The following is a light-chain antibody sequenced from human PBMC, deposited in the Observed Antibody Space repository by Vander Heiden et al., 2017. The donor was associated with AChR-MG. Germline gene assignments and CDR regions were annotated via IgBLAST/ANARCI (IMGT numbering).Light chain of an antibody. Sequence: DIVMTQSPASLAVSLGERATINCKSSHSVLYTSNKKNYLTWFQQKPGQPPKVLIYWASTRESGVPDRFSGSGSGTNFTLTISSLQAEDVAVYYCQQSYNSYTFGQGTKLEIK. CDR1: HSVLYTSNKKNY. J-gene: IGKJ2*01. V-gene: IGKV4-1*01. CDR2: WAS. CDR3: QQSYNSYT.